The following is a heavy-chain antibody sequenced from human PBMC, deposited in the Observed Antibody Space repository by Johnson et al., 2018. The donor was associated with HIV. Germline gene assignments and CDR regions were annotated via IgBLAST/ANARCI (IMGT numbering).Heavy chain of an antibody. D-gene: IGHD2-2*02. Sequence: VQLVESGGGLVQPGGSLRLSCAASGFTFSSYWMSWVRQAPGKGLEWVGRIKSKTDGGTTDYAAPVKGRFTISRDDSKNTLYLQMNSLKTEDTATYYCTTAGYTFSDAFDIWGHGLMVTVSS. V-gene: IGHV3-15*01. CDR2: IKSKTDGGTT. CDR1: GFTFSSYW. CDR3: TTAGYTFSDAFDI. J-gene: IGHJ3*02.